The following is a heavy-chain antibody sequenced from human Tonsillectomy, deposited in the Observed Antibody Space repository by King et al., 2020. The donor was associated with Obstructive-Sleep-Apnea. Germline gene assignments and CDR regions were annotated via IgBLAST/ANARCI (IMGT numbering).Heavy chain of an antibody. V-gene: IGHV5-51*01. Sequence: VQLVESGAEVKKPGESLRISCTGSGSIFPNYWIAWVRQMPGKGLEWMGIINFGGSHTRYSPSFQGQVTISVDKSITTAYLQWNSLAASGTAIYYCARGHYYYGVDLWGQGTTVTVSS. CDR1: GSIFPNYW. CDR2: INFGGSHT. CDR3: ARGHYYYGVDL. J-gene: IGHJ6*02.